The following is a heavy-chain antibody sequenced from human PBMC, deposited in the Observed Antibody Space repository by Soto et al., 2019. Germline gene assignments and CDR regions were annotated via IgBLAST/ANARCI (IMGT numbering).Heavy chain of an antibody. CDR1: GGSFSGYY. CDR2: INHSGST. V-gene: IGHV4-34*01. Sequence: PSETLSLTCAVYGGSFSGYYWSWIRQPPGKGLEWIGEINHSGSTNYSPSLKSRVTISVDTSKNQFSLKLSSVTAADTAVYYCARGIAVAGDFDYWGQGTLVTVSS. J-gene: IGHJ4*02. CDR3: ARGIAVAGDFDY. D-gene: IGHD6-19*01.